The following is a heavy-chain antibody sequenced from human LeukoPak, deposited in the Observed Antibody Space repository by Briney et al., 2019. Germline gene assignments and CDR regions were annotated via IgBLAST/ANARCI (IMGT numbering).Heavy chain of an antibody. CDR2: IYYSGST. Sequence: PSETLSLTCTVSGGSISTSNYYWGWIRQPPGKGLEWIGSIYYSGSTYYNPSLKSRVTISVDTSKNQFSLKLSSVTAADTAVYYCARERLGYCSGGSCYSGVMIAFDIWGQGTLVTVSS. D-gene: IGHD2-15*01. CDR3: ARERLGYCSGGSCYSGVMIAFDI. CDR1: GGSISTSNYY. V-gene: IGHV4-39*07. J-gene: IGHJ4*02.